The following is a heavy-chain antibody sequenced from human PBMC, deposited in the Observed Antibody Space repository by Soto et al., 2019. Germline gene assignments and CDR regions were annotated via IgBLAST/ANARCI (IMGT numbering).Heavy chain of an antibody. J-gene: IGHJ4*02. V-gene: IGHV3-23*01. D-gene: IGHD4-17*01. CDR2: IYGAASGI. Sequence: EVHLLESGGDLVRPGGSLRLYCAASGFSFHEYTMNWVRQAPGKGLEWVSGIYGAASGIYYADSVKGRFTISRDNSRNTVYLQMNNLRAEDTAVYYCAKDRHPDGVWDIDWWGQGARVTVSS. CDR3: AKDRHPDGVWDIDW. CDR1: GFSFHEYT.